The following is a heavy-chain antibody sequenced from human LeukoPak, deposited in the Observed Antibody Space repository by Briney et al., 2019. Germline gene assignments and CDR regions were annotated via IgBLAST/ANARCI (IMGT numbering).Heavy chain of an antibody. CDR3: ARDVSRGYMDY. Sequence: GASVRVSCRASGYIFTDYGITWVRQAPGQGLDWMGWISSNTGDTVYAENVQSRVTMTTDTSTSTAYMDLTSLTSDDTALYYCARDVSRGYMDYWGQGSLVTVSS. CDR1: GYIFTDYG. J-gene: IGHJ4*02. CDR2: ISSNTGDT. V-gene: IGHV1-18*01.